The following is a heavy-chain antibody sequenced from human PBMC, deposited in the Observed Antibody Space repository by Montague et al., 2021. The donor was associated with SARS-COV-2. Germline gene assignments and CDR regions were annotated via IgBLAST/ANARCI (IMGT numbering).Heavy chain of an antibody. J-gene: IGHJ4*02. CDR3: AHRIARHYDTSTYLWCPFDF. CDR2: IYWDDDK. Sequence: PPLGKPTQTLTLTCTFSGFSLSTTGVGVGWIRQPPGKALEWLALIYWDDDKRHSPSLKSRLTITKGTSKNQVVLTMTNMDPVDTATYYCAHRIARHYDTSTYLWCPFDFWGQGTLVTVSS. V-gene: IGHV2-5*02. CDR1: GFSLSTTGVG. D-gene: IGHD3-22*01.